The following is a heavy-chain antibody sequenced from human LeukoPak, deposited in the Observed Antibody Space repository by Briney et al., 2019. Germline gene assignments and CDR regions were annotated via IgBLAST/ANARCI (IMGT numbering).Heavy chain of an antibody. CDR3: ATLAVTEHTWFDP. V-gene: IGHV3-7*01. J-gene: IGHJ5*01. CDR1: GFTFSTFW. Sequence: GGTLRLSCAASGFTFSTFWMSWLRQAPGKGLEWVANIKQDGSEEYYVDSVKGRFIISRDNAKNSLYLQMHILRVEDTAVYYCATLAVTEHTWFDPWGQGTLVTVSS. D-gene: IGHD6-19*01. CDR2: IKQDGSEE.